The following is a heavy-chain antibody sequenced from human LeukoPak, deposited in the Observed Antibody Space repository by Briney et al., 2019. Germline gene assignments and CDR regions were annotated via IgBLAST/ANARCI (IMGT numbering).Heavy chain of an antibody. D-gene: IGHD3-22*01. CDR2: IYYSGST. Sequence: SETLSLTCTVSGGSISSYYWSWIRQPPGKGLEWIGYIYYSGSTNYNPSLKSRVTISVDTSKNQFSLKLSSVTAADTAAYYCASVVVINKEDYSDYWGQGTLVTVSS. J-gene: IGHJ4*02. V-gene: IGHV4-59*01. CDR3: ASVVVINKEDYSDY. CDR1: GGSISSYY.